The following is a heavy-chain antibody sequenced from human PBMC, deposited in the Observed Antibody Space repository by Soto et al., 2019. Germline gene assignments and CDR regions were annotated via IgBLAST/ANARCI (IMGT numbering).Heavy chain of an antibody. CDR1: GYIFINYY. J-gene: IGHJ6*02. CDR2: INPIFGTA. Sequence: GASVKVSCKASGYIFINYYIHWVRQAPGQGLEWMAIINPIFGTANYAQKFQGRVTITADESTSTAYMELSSLRSEDTAMYYCARNRYDFWSGYPPPSYYYYYGMDVWGQGTTVTVSS. CDR3: ARNRYDFWSGYPPPSYYYYYGMDV. V-gene: IGHV1-69*13. D-gene: IGHD3-3*01.